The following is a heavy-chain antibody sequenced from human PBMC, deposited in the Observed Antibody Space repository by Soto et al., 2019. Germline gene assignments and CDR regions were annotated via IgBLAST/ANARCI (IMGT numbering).Heavy chain of an antibody. V-gene: IGHV4-30-4*01. Sequence: SETLSLTCTFSVVSISSGDYYWSWIRQPPWKGLEWIGYIYYSGSTYYNPSLKSRVTISVDTSKNQFSLKLSSVTAADTAVYYCASSSSSKQHAFDIWGQGTMVIVSS. CDR3: ASSSSSKQHAFDI. CDR1: VVSISSGDYY. J-gene: IGHJ3*02. D-gene: IGHD6-6*01. CDR2: IYYSGST.